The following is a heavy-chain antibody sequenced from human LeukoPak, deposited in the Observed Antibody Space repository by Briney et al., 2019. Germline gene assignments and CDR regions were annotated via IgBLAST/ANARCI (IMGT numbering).Heavy chain of an antibody. J-gene: IGHJ4*02. CDR1: GVTVSNTY. CDR2: IFSNGDT. V-gene: IGHV3-66*01. CDR3: ARDPPAAALGTYG. Sequence: QTGGSLRPSWAAAGVTVSNTYMNCGRQAPGKWLEWVSLIFSNGDTHYADSVKGRFTISRDASKNTLYLQMDSLRAEDTAIYYCARDPPAAALGTYGWGQGTLVTVPS. D-gene: IGHD6-13*01.